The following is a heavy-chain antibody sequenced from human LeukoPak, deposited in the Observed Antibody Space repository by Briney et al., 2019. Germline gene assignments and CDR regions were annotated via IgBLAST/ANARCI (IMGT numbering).Heavy chain of an antibody. CDR2: INPNSGGT. CDR3: ARDDFVRRIGREPSDAFDI. V-gene: IGHV1-2*02. D-gene: IGHD3/OR15-3a*01. J-gene: IGHJ3*02. CDR1: GYTFIGYY. Sequence: GASVKVSCKASGYTFIGYYMHWVRQAPGQGLEWMGWINPNSGGTNYAQKFQGRVTMTRDTSISTAYMELSRLRSDDTAVYYCARDDFVRRIGREPSDAFDIWGQGTMVTVSS.